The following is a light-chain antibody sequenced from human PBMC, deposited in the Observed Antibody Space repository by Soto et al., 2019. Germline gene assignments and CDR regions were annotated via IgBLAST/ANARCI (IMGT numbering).Light chain of an antibody. CDR1: QSVSSSY. CDR2: VAS. Sequence: EIVLTQSPGTLSLSPGERATLSCRASQSVSSSYLAWYQQKPGQAPRLLIYVASSRATGIPDRFSGSGSGTDFTLTISRLQPEDFAVYYCQQYSSSPWTFGQGTKLEIK. CDR3: QQYSSSPWT. J-gene: IGKJ1*01. V-gene: IGKV3-20*01.